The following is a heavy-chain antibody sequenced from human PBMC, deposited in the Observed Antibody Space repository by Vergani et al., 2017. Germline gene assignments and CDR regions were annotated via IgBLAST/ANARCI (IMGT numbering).Heavy chain of an antibody. CDR3: AGGNWYFDL. CDR2: IRSKANSYAT. V-gene: IGHV3-73*01. Sequence: EVQLVESGGGLVQPGGSRKLSCAASGLPFSGFAMHWVRQASGAGLEWVGRIRSKANSYATAYAASVKGRFTISRDESKNTAYLQMNSLKTEDTAVYYCAGGNWYFDLWGRGTLVTVSS. D-gene: IGHD2-8*02. CDR1: GLPFSGFA. J-gene: IGHJ2*01.